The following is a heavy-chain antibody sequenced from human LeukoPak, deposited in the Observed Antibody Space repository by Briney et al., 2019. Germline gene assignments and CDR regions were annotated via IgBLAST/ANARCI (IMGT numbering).Heavy chain of an antibody. CDR1: GYTFTGYY. V-gene: IGHV1-2*02. Sequence: ASVKVSCTASGYTFTGYYMHWVRQAPGQGLEWMGWINPNSGGTNYAQKFQGRVTMTLDTSISTGYMELSRLGSDDTAIYFCARVDGGEWYYFDYWGQGTLVTVFS. CDR2: INPNSGGT. D-gene: IGHD2-8*02. J-gene: IGHJ4*02. CDR3: ARVDGGEWYYFDY.